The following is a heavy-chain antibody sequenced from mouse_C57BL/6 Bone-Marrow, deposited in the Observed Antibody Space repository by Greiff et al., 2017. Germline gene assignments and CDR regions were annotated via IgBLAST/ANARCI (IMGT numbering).Heavy chain of an antibody. Sequence: EVKLQESGGGLVQPGGSMKLSCVASGFTFSNYWMNWVRQSPEKGLEWVAQIRLKSDNYATHYAESVKGRFTISRDDSKSSVYLQMNNLRAEDTGIYYCTGEGGYFYFDYWGQGTTLTVSS. D-gene: IGHD1-1*02. J-gene: IGHJ2*01. V-gene: IGHV6-3*01. CDR3: TGEGGYFYFDY. CDR1: GFTFSNYW. CDR2: IRLKSDNYAT.